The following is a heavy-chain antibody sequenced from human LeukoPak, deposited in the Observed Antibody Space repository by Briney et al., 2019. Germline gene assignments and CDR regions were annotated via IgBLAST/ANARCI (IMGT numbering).Heavy chain of an antibody. CDR3: ARPGSSWYGFDY. V-gene: IGHV5-51*01. Sequence: GESLKISCKGSGYSFTNYWIGWVRQMPGKGLEWMGIIYPDDSDTRYSPSFQGQVTMSADKSFSTAYLQWGSLKASDTAIYYCARPGSSWYGFDYWGQGTLVTVSS. CDR1: GYSFTNYW. D-gene: IGHD6-13*01. CDR2: IYPDDSDT. J-gene: IGHJ4*02.